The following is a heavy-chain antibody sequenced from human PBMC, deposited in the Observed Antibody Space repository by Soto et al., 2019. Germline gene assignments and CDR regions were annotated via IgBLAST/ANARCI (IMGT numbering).Heavy chain of an antibody. Sequence: ASVKVSCKASGYTFTIYGISWVRQAPGQGLEWMGWISAYNGNTNYAQKLQGRVTMTTDTSTSTAYMELRSLRSDDTAVYYCARLEHTAMVKGAFDIWGQGTMVTVSS. CDR1: GYTFTIYG. J-gene: IGHJ3*02. CDR2: ISAYNGNT. CDR3: ARLEHTAMVKGAFDI. D-gene: IGHD5-18*01. V-gene: IGHV1-18*01.